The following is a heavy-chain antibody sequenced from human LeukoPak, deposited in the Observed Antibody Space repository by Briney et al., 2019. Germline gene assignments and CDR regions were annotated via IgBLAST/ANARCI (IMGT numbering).Heavy chain of an antibody. CDR2: IDPSGGSA. D-gene: IGHD5/OR15-5a*01. J-gene: IGHJ6*03. CDR1: GYTFTTYY. CDR3: ARGVPRSYYYYMDV. Sequence: ASVKVSCKASGYTFTTYYMHWVRQAPGQGLEWMGIIDPSGGSANYAQKFQGRVTLTRDMSTSTVYMELSSLRSEDTAVYYCARGVPRSYYYYMDVWGKGTTVTVSS. V-gene: IGHV1-46*01.